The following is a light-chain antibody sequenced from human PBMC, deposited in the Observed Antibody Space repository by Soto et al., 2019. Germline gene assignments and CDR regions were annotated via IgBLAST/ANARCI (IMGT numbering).Light chain of an antibody. V-gene: IGLV2-8*01. CDR3: ISYAVTTSYV. J-gene: IGLJ1*01. CDR2: EVD. Sequence: QSVLTQPPSASGSPGQSVTISCTGTSSDVGGYNFVSWYQQHPGKAPKLMIYEVDKRPSGVPDCFSGSKSGNTASLTVSGLQAEDEADYYCISYAVTTSYVFGTGTKVTVL. CDR1: SSDVGGYNF.